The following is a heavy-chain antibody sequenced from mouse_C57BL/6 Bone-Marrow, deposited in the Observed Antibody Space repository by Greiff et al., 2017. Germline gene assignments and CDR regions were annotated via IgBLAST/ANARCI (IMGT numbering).Heavy chain of an antibody. J-gene: IGHJ4*01. CDR1: GYTFTSYW. D-gene: IGHD2-1*01. Sequence: QVQLQQPGAELVRPGASVKMSCKASGYTFTSYWMQWVKQRPGQGLEWIGEIDPADSSTNYNQKFKGKATLTVDTSSSTAYMQLSSLTSEDSAVFYCARGIYYCNNDYAMDYWGQGTSVTVSS. V-gene: IGHV1-50*01. CDR2: IDPADSST. CDR3: ARGIYYCNNDYAMDY.